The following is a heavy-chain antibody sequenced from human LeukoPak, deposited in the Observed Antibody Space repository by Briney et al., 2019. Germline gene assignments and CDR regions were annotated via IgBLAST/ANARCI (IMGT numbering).Heavy chain of an antibody. CDR3: ARDPNGDYLGAFDF. Sequence: GVSLRLSCAASGFTFSGYAMIWVRQAPGKGLEWVSAIRGSGDITLYADSVKGRFTISRDNSKNTLYLQMNRLRGEDTAVYYCARDPNGDYLGAFDFRGQGTMASVSS. J-gene: IGHJ3*01. CDR2: IRGSGDIT. CDR1: GFTFSGYA. D-gene: IGHD4-17*01. V-gene: IGHV3-23*01.